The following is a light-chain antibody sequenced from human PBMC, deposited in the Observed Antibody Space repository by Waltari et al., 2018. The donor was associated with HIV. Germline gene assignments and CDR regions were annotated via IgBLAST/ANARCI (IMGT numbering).Light chain of an antibody. CDR1: SSNIGAGYE. CDR2: GNT. Sequence: QSILTQPPSVSGAPGQRVIISCTGSSSNIGAGYEVHWYQQLPGRAPKLLIFGNTNRPSGVPDLFAGSKSGASASLAITGLQADDEADYFCQSYDSSLSGSYVFGSGTKVTVL. CDR3: QSYDSSLSGSYV. J-gene: IGLJ1*01. V-gene: IGLV1-40*01.